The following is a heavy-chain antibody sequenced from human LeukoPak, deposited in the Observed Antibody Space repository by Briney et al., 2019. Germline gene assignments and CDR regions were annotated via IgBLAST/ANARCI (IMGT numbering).Heavy chain of an antibody. V-gene: IGHV3-53*01. D-gene: IGHD3-10*01. J-gene: IGHJ4*02. CDR1: VFTVSSNY. CDR3: ATGTIYGAGLFDY. CDR2: IYRGGDT. Sequence: PGGSLRLSCAASVFTVSSNYMSWVRQSPGKGLEWVSVIYRGGDTYYADSVKGRFTISRDNSKNTLYLQMDGLRADDTAIYYCATGTIYGAGLFDYWGQGTLVTVSS.